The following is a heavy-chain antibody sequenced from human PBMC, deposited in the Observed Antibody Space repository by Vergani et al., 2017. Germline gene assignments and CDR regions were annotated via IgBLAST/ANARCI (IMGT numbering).Heavy chain of an antibody. Sequence: QVQLQESGPGLVKPSETLTLTCDVSDSSIMTNPYWGWFRQSPGKGLEWIGCIHHSGDTHYNSSLTSRVSISIVSSSKFSLSLTSVTAADTAIYYCARHRGSGGFFPSSYLYGMDVWGHGTTVTVSS. CDR1: DSSIMTNPY. D-gene: IGHD3-10*01. J-gene: IGHJ6*02. CDR2: IHHSGDT. CDR3: ARHRGSGGFFPSSYLYGMDV. V-gene: IGHV4-38-2*01.